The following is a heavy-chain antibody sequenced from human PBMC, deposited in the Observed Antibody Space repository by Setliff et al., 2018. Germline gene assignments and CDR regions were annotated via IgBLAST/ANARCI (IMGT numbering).Heavy chain of an antibody. Sequence: GGSLRLSCAAFGFSFSSHWMSWVRQVPGKGLEWVANIKEEGGEKDYVDSVKGRFTISRDNAKNTLYLQMNSLRAEDTAVYYCARVYAYSYGFDSWGQGTQVTVSS. D-gene: IGHD5-18*01. V-gene: IGHV3-7*01. CDR3: ARVYAYSYGFDS. CDR1: GFSFSSHW. J-gene: IGHJ4*02. CDR2: IKEEGGEK.